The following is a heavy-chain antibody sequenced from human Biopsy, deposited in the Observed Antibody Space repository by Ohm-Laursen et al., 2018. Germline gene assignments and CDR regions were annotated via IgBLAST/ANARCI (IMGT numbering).Heavy chain of an antibody. D-gene: IGHD2-15*01. Sequence: SMKVSCKASGYTFTGQYLHWVRQVPGQGLEWMGWINPHSGTTKFAQDFQGRVTMTRDTSITTAYMELRRLRSDDTAVYYCAKGQDLRGGAEYFQHWGQGALVTVSS. CDR2: INPHSGTT. CDR3: AKGQDLRGGAEYFQH. CDR1: GYTFTGQY. J-gene: IGHJ1*01. V-gene: IGHV1-2*02.